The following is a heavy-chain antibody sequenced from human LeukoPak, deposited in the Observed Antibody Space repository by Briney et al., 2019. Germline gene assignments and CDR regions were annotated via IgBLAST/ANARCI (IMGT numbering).Heavy chain of an antibody. D-gene: IGHD3-22*01. CDR1: GGSISSYY. CDR3: ARVVPYYYDSSGHYYFDY. V-gene: IGHV4-59*01. Sequence: PSETLSLTCTVSGGSISSYYWSWIRQPPGKGLEWIGYIYYSGSTNYNPSLKSRVTMSLDTSKSQFSLKLSSVTAADTAVYYCARVVPYYYDSSGHYYFDYWGQGTLVTVSS. J-gene: IGHJ4*02. CDR2: IYYSGST.